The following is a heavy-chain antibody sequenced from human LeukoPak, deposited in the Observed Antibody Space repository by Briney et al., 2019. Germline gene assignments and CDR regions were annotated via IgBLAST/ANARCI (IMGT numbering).Heavy chain of an antibody. D-gene: IGHD3-22*01. Sequence: GGSLRLSCAASGFTFDDYAMHWVRQAPGKGLEWVSGITWNSGSIGYADSVKGRFTISRDNAKNSLYLQMNSLRAEDTAVYYCARDWVDYYDSSGYDYWGQGTLVTVSS. J-gene: IGHJ4*02. CDR1: GFTFDDYA. V-gene: IGHV3-9*01. CDR3: ARDWVDYYDSSGYDY. CDR2: ITWNSGSI.